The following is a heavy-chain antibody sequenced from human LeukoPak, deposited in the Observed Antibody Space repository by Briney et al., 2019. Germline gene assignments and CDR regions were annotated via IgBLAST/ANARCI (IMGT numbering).Heavy chain of an antibody. CDR1: GGSISSYC. V-gene: IGHV4-59*08. CDR3: ARLRRDGYNYYFDY. D-gene: IGHD5-24*01. Sequence: SETLSLTCTVSGGSISSYCWSWIRQPPGKGLEWIGYIYYSGSTNYNPSLKSRVTISVDTSKNQFSLKLSSVTAADTAVYYCARLRRDGYNYYFDYWGQGTLVTVSS. CDR2: IYYSGST. J-gene: IGHJ4*02.